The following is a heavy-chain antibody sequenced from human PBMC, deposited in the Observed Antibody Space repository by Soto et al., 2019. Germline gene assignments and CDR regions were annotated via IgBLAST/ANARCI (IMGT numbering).Heavy chain of an antibody. J-gene: IGHJ4*02. D-gene: IGHD3-3*01. CDR2: IYPSDSDT. Sequence: PGESLKISCKGSGYNFAGYWIAWVRQMPGKGLELMGIIYPSDSDTRYRPSFQGQVTISADKSISSAYLQWSSLRASDTAMYYCAIGGVSTRTFDYWGQGPPVTVS. V-gene: IGHV5-51*01. CDR1: GYNFAGYW. CDR3: AIGGVSTRTFDY.